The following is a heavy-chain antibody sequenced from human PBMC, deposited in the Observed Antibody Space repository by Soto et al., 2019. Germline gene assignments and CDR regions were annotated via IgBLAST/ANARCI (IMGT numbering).Heavy chain of an antibody. V-gene: IGHV4-39*01. CDR2: VYYRGRS. Sequence: ETLSLTCTVSGGSVSNSNYYWGWIRQSPGKGLEWIGSVYYRGRSYSKSSVKSRITISVDTSKNQFSLNLNSVTASDTAVYFCVSQRTSVLSQAYFDYWGPGTLVTVSS. D-gene: IGHD2-8*01. CDR1: GGSVSNSNYY. CDR3: VSQRTSVLSQAYFDY. J-gene: IGHJ4*02.